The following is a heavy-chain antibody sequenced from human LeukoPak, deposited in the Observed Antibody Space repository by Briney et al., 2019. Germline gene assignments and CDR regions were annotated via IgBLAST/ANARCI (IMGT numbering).Heavy chain of an antibody. Sequence: GGSLRLSCAASGFTFSSYAMSWVRQAPGKGLEWVSGISGSGGSTYYADSVKGRFTISRDNSKNTLYLQMNSLRAEDTAVYYCAKQKAYCSGGSCLSTYDYWGQGTLVTVSS. D-gene: IGHD2-15*01. J-gene: IGHJ4*02. CDR1: GFTFSSYA. CDR3: AKQKAYCSGGSCLSTYDY. CDR2: ISGSGGST. V-gene: IGHV3-23*01.